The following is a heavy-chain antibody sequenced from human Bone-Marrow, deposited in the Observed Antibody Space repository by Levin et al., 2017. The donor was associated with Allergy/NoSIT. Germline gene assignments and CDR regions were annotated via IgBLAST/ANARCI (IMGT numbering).Heavy chain of an antibody. CDR3: ARDRGDFVPGDAFDG. CDR1: GFSISSGYY. Sequence: SETLSLTCTVSGFSISSGYYWGWIRQPPGKGLEWIAVISHSGTTYYNPSLKSRVSISVDTSKMQLSLGLTSVTAADTAVYYCARDRGDFVPGDAFDGWGQGTMVTVSS. J-gene: IGHJ3*01. V-gene: IGHV4-38-2*02. CDR2: ISHSGTT. D-gene: IGHD4-17*01.